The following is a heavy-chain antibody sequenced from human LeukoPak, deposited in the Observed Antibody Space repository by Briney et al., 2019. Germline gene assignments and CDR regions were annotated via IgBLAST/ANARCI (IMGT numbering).Heavy chain of an antibody. CDR2: IIPIFGTA. CDR1: GGTFSSYA. Sequence: SVKVSCKASGGTFSSYAISWVRQAPGQGLEWMGGIIPIFGTANYAQKFQGRVTITTDESTSTAYMELSSLRSEDTAVYYCGREGGNRPYYYYYYYMDVWGKGTTVTVSS. J-gene: IGHJ6*03. CDR3: GREGGNRPYYYYYYYMDV. V-gene: IGHV1-69*05. D-gene: IGHD4-23*01.